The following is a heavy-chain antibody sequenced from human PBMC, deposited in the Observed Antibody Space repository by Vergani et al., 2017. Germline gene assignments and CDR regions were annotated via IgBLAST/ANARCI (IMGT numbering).Heavy chain of an antibody. CDR1: GGSISSSSYY. CDR2: IYYSGST. Sequence: QLQLPESGPGLVKPSETLSLPCTVSGGSISSSSYYWGWIRQPPGKGLEWIGSIYYSGSTYYNPTLKSRVTISVDTSKNQFSLKLSSVTAADTAVYYCAATPYNWNYEAHNSFDPWGQGTLVTVSS. V-gene: IGHV4-39*07. J-gene: IGHJ5*02. D-gene: IGHD1-7*01. CDR3: AATPYNWNYEAHNSFDP.